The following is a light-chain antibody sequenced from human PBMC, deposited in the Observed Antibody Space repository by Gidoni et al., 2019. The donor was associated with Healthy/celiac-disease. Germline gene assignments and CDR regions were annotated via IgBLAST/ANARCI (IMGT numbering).Light chain of an antibody. CDR2: GAS. V-gene: IGKV3-20*01. J-gene: IGKJ1*01. CDR3: QQYGSSWT. CDR1: QSVSSSY. Sequence: EMVLTQSPGTLSLSPGERATLSGRASQSVSSSYLAWYQQKPGQAPRLLIYGASSRATGIPDRFSGCGSGTDFTLTISRLEPEDFAVYYCQQYGSSWTFGQGTKVEIK.